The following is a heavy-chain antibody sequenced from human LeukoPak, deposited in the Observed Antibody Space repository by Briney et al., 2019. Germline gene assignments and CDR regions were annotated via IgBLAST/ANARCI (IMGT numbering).Heavy chain of an antibody. CDR2: ISSNGGST. D-gene: IGHD3-22*01. J-gene: IGHJ3*02. CDR3: ASPYYYDNSGYYGVDI. CDR1: GFTFSSYA. Sequence: GGSLRLSCSASGFTFSSYAMHWVRQAPGKGLEYVSAISSNGGSTYYADSVKGRFTISRDNSKNTLYLQMNSLRAEDTAVYYCASPYYYDNSGYYGVDIWGQGTMVTVSS. V-gene: IGHV3-64*04.